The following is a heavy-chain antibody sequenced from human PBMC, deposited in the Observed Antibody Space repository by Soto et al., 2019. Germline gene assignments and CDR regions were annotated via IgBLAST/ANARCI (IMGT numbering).Heavy chain of an antibody. D-gene: IGHD6-19*01. Sequence: QVQLVESGGGVVQPGRSLRLSCAASGFTFETYGMHWVRQTPGKGLEWVAVIWYDGNKKYYADSVKGRFTISRDTSQNTLSLQMNSLRAEDTAVYYCARDDRASGWYVAMDVWGQEASVTVSS. CDR3: ARDDRASGWYVAMDV. CDR2: IWYDGNKK. J-gene: IGHJ6*02. CDR1: GFTFETYG. V-gene: IGHV3-33*01.